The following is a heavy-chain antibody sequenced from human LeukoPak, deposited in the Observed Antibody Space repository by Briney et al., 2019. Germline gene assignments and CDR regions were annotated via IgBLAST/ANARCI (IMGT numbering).Heavy chain of an antibody. CDR3: ARVAAAGRGIAVALYYYYYMDV. Sequence: AASAKVSCKASGGTFSSYAISWVRQAPGQGLEWVGGIIPIFGTANYAQKFQGRVTITADKSTSTAYMELSSLRSEDTAVYYCARVAAAGRGIAVALYYYYYMDVWGKGTTVTVSS. CDR2: IIPIFGTA. D-gene: IGHD6-19*01. J-gene: IGHJ6*03. CDR1: GGTFSSYA. V-gene: IGHV1-69*06.